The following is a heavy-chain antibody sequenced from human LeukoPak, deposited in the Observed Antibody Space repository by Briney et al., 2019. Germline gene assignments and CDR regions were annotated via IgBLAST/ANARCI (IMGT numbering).Heavy chain of an antibody. CDR3: VRGSTLRHYQY. Sequence: SETLSLTCTVSGXSISSNNDYWGWIRQPPGKGLEWIGSIYYSGSTYYNPSLKSRVTVSVDTSKNQFSLKLSSVSAADTAVYYCVRGSTLRHYQYWGQGTLVTVSS. J-gene: IGHJ4*02. V-gene: IGHV4-39*01. CDR1: GXSISSNNDY. D-gene: IGHD3-16*01. CDR2: IYYSGST.